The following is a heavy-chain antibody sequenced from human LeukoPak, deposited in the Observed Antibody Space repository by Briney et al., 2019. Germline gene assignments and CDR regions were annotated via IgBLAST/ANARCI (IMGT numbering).Heavy chain of an antibody. D-gene: IGHD6-13*01. CDR2: ISAYNGNT. Sequence: ASVKVSCKASGYTFTSYGISWVRQAPGQGLEWMGWISAYNGNTNYAQKLQGRVTMTTDTSTSTAYMELRSLRSEDTAVYYCARAQQLVPHYYGMDVWGQGTTVTVSS. CDR3: ARAQQLVPHYYGMDV. CDR1: GYTFTSYG. V-gene: IGHV1-18*01. J-gene: IGHJ6*02.